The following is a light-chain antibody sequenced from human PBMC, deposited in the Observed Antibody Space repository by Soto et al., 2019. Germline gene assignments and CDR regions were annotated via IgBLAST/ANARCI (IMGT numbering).Light chain of an antibody. V-gene: IGLV2-23*02. CDR1: SSDVGSYNY. Sequence: QSALTQPASVSGSPGQSITISCTGTSSDVGSYNYVSWYQQHPGKAPKLMIYEVSDRPSGISSRFSGSKSGNTASLTISGLQTEDEADYYCCSYAGSTTYVFGTGTKLTVL. CDR3: CSYAGSTTYV. CDR2: EVS. J-gene: IGLJ1*01.